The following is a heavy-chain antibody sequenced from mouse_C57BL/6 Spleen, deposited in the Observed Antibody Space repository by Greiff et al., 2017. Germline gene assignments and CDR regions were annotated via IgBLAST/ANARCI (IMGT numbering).Heavy chain of an antibody. CDR1: GYTFTSYW. V-gene: IGHV1-69*01. CDR3: ARPKNYYGSSYWYFDV. J-gene: IGHJ1*03. CDR2: IDPSDSYT. D-gene: IGHD1-1*01. Sequence: QVQLQQSGAELVMPGASVKLSCKASGYTFTSYWMHWVKQRPGQGLEWIGEIDPSDSYTNYNQKFKGKSTLTVDKSSSTAYMQLSSLTSEDSAVYYCARPKNYYGSSYWYFDVWGTGTTVTVSS.